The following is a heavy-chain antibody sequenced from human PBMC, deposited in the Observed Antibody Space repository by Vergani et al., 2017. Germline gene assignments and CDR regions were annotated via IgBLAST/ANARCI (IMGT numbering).Heavy chain of an antibody. D-gene: IGHD1-26*01. Sequence: QARLVESGGGVVQPGGSLRLSCAASEFAFRSFGMHWVRQVPGKGLQWVAFIRYDGSKKHYIESVRGRFTISRDNSKNTLHLQMNRLGAEDTAIYYCAKDWDSXYGDFKPYYNRDVWGQGTAVTVSS. CDR1: EFAFRSFG. V-gene: IGHV3-30*02. J-gene: IGHJ6*02. CDR3: AKDWDSXYGDFKPYYNRDV. CDR2: IRYDGSKK.